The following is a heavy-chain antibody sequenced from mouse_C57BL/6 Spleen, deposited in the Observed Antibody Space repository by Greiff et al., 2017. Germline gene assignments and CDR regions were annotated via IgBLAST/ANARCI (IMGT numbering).Heavy chain of an antibody. Sequence: EVMLVESGGGLVKPGGSLKLSCAASGFTFSDYGMHWVRQAPEKGLEWVAYISSGSSTIYYADTVKGRFTISRDNAKNTLFLQMTSLRSEDTAMYYCAKNYYSNYLYAMDYWGQGTSVTVSS. V-gene: IGHV5-17*01. CDR2: ISSGSSTI. J-gene: IGHJ4*01. CDR3: AKNYYSNYLYAMDY. CDR1: GFTFSDYG. D-gene: IGHD2-5*01.